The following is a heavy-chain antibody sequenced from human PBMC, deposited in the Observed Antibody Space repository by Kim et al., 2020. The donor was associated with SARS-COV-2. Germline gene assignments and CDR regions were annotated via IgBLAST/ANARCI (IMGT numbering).Heavy chain of an antibody. V-gene: IGHV3-74*01. CDR2: INSDGSST. CDR3: ARGWFGAYYFDY. J-gene: IGHJ4*02. CDR1: GFTFSSYW. Sequence: GGSLRLSCAASGFTFSSYWMHWVRQAPGKGLVWVSRINSDGSSTSYADSVKGRFTISRDNAKNTLYLQMNSLRAEDTAVYYRARGWFGAYYFDYWGQGTLVTVSS. D-gene: IGHD3-10*01.